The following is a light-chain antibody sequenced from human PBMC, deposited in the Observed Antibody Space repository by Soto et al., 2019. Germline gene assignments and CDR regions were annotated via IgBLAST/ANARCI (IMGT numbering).Light chain of an antibody. CDR1: QSISRW. V-gene: IGKV1-5*01. Sequence: DMQMNLSPSTLSAYVGDRVTITCRASQSISRWLAWYQQKPGKAPKLLIYDASSLESGVPSRFSGSGSGTEFTLTICSLQPDDIATYYCQQYTSYWTFGQGTKVDIK. J-gene: IGKJ1*01. CDR3: QQYTSYWT. CDR2: DAS.